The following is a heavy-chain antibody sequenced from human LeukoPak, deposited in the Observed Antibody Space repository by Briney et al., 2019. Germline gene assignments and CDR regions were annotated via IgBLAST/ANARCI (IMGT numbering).Heavy chain of an antibody. CDR1: GGTFSSYA. D-gene: IGHD3-16*02. J-gene: IGHJ4*02. CDR2: IIPIFGTA. CDR3: AREASGGYHGGFE. V-gene: IGHV1-69*13. Sequence: SVKVSCKASGGTFSSYAISWVRQAPGQGLEWMGGIIPIFGTANYAQMFQGRVTITADESTSTAYMELSSLRSEDTAVYYCAREASGGYHGGFEWGQGTLVTVSS.